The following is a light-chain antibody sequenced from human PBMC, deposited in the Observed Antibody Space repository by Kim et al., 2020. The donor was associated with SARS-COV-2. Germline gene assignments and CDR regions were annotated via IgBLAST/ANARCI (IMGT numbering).Light chain of an antibody. V-gene: IGKV1-39*01. Sequence: DIQMTQSPSSLSASVGDRVTITCRASQSIRRYLNWYQQQPGKAPKLLIYDASTLQGGISSRFSGSASGPDFILTISSLQPEDFATYDCQQTYNFPYIFGQGTNLEI. CDR2: DAS. CDR1: QSIRRY. J-gene: IGKJ2*01. CDR3: QQTYNFPYI.